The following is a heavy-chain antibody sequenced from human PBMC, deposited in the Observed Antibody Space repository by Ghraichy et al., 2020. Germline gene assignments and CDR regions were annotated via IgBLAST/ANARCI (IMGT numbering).Heavy chain of an antibody. Sequence: SETLSLTCTVSNGSISNSLYYWGWIRQPPGKGLEWIGSIFYSGSTYYNPSLKSRVTISVDMSKNQFSLRLSSVTAADTALYYCARRPVAIFGVINTYYFDFWGQGALVTVSS. CDR1: NGSISNSLYY. D-gene: IGHD3-3*01. J-gene: IGHJ4*02. V-gene: IGHV4-39*01. CDR2: IFYSGST. CDR3: ARRPVAIFGVINTYYFDF.